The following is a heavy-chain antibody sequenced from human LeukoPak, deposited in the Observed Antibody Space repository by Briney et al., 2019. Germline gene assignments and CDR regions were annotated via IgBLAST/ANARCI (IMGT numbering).Heavy chain of an antibody. D-gene: IGHD3-3*01. CDR3: ARGEYYDFWSGYPLTDY. V-gene: IGHV4-39*07. CDR1: GGSISTSNYY. Sequence: SETLSLTCTVSGGSISTSNYYWGWIRQPPGKGLEWIGEINHSGSTNYNPSLKSRVTISVDTSKNQFSLKLSSVTAADTAVYYCARGEYYDFWSGYPLTDYWGQGTLVTVSS. CDR2: INHSGST. J-gene: IGHJ4*02.